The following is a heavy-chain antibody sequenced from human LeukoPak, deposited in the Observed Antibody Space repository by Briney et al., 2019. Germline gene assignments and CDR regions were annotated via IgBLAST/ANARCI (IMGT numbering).Heavy chain of an antibody. J-gene: IGHJ4*02. CDR1: GFTFSNYW. Sequence: GGSLRLSCAASGFTFSNYWMSWVRQAPGRGLEWVSHISGSGSGGSTYYADSVKGRFTISRDNSKNTLYLQMNSLRAEDTAVYYCAKDIDSSGYYLDYWGQGTLVTVSS. D-gene: IGHD3-22*01. CDR3: AKDIDSSGYYLDY. V-gene: IGHV3-23*01. CDR2: ISGSGSGGST.